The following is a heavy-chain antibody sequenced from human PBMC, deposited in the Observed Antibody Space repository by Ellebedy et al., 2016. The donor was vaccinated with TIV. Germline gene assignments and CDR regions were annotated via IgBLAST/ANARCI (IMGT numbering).Heavy chain of an antibody. D-gene: IGHD3-3*01. Sequence: MPSETLSLTCTVSGVSVSGYFWSWVRQPAGKGLEWIGHLFTSGSATVHPSLKSRVTMSIDTSKNQFALEVNSVTAADTAVYFCARALRVRERLRDRYYYDMDVWGQGITVNVSS. CDR1: GVSVSGYF. J-gene: IGHJ6*02. CDR2: LFTSGSA. V-gene: IGHV4-4*07. CDR3: ARALRVRERLRDRYYYDMDV.